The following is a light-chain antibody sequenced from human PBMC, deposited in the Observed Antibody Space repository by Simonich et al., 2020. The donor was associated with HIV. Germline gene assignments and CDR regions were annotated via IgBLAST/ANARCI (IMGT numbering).Light chain of an antibody. CDR2: DVS. CDR1: SSDFGGYNY. J-gene: IGLJ3*02. Sequence: QSALTQPASVSGSPGQSITISCTGTSSDFGGYNYVSWYQYHPGKAPQLIIYDVSKRPSGVTTRFAGSKSGNTASLTISGLQAEDEADYYCSSYTFSTTLVFGGGTKLTVL. V-gene: IGLV2-14*03. CDR3: SSYTFSTTLV.